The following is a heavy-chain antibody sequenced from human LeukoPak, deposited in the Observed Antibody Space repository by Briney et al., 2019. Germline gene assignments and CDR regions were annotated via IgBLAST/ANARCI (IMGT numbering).Heavy chain of an antibody. D-gene: IGHD5-12*01. J-gene: IGHJ4*01. Sequence: PGGSLRLSCAASGCNFIGYSMNWVRQAPGKGLEWISYIGISSGNTKYADSVKGRFTIARDKARNSLYLQMNILRAEDTAVYYGARDHRYAFDNGGHGTLVTVSS. CDR2: IGISSGNT. CDR1: GCNFIGYS. V-gene: IGHV3-48*01. CDR3: ARDHRYAFDN.